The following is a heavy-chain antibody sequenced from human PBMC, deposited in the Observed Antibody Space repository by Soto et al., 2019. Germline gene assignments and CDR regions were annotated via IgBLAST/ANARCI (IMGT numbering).Heavy chain of an antibody. CDR3: AKDKVPVVVTAPFDY. CDR1: GFTFSSYG. V-gene: IGHV3-30*18. D-gene: IGHD2-15*01. J-gene: IGHJ4*02. Sequence: QVQLVESGGGVVQPGRSLRLSCAASGFTFSSYGMHWVRQAPGKGLEWVAVISYDGSNKYYADSVKGRFTVSRDKSKSSLAVEVNSLRSEDTAVYYCAKDKVPVVVTAPFDYWGQGTLVTVSS. CDR2: ISYDGSNK.